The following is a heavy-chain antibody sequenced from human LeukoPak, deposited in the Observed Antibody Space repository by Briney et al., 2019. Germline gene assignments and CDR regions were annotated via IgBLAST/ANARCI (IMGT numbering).Heavy chain of an antibody. CDR2: IIPIFGTA. CDR3: ARGWVEMATMSWVY. CDR1: GGTFSSYA. J-gene: IGHJ4*02. V-gene: IGHV1-69*13. Sequence: EASVKVSCKASGGTFSSYAISWVRQAPGQGLEWMGGIIPIFGTANYAQKFQGRVTITADESTSTAYMELSSLRSEDTAVYYCARGWVEMATMSWVYWGQGTLVTVSS. D-gene: IGHD5-24*01.